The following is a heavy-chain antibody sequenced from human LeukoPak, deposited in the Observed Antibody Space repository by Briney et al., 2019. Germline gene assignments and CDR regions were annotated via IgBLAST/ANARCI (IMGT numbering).Heavy chain of an antibody. V-gene: IGHV3-66*01. CDR3: ARDPDYGGNVWFDP. Sequence: PGGSLRLSCAASGFTFSNAWMSWVRQAPGKGLEWVSLIYGGGTTYYADSVKGRFTISRDNSKNTLYLQMNSLRAEDTAVYYCARDPDYGGNVWFDPWGQGTLVTVSS. CDR1: GFTFSNAW. CDR2: IYGGGTT. D-gene: IGHD4-23*01. J-gene: IGHJ5*02.